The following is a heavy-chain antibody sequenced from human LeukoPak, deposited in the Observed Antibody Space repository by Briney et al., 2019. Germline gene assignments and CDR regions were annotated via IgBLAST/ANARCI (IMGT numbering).Heavy chain of an antibody. J-gene: IGHJ4*02. D-gene: IGHD1-26*01. CDR1: GLTVSSDY. V-gene: IGHV3-66*01. CDR2: IYSGGTT. Sequence: GRSLRLSCVASGLTVSSDYMSWVRQAPGKGLEWVSVIYSGGTTYYADSVKGRFTISRDKTKNTVYLQMNSLRAEDTAVYYCARGRYSGSYYPFDYWGQGTLVTVSS. CDR3: ARGRYSGSYYPFDY.